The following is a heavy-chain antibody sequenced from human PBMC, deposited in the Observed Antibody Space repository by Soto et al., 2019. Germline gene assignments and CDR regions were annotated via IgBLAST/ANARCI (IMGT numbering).Heavy chain of an antibody. Sequence: QITLKESGPTLVKPTQTLTLTCTFSGFSLSTSGGGVGWIRQPPGKSREWLALIYWDDDKRYSPPLKSRLTITQETSKNQVVLTMSTMDPVDTAIYYCAHRWGGVITKRVWFDPWGQGTLVTVSS. V-gene: IGHV2-5*02. CDR1: GFSLSTSGGG. CDR2: IYWDDDK. D-gene: IGHD3-3*01. J-gene: IGHJ5*02. CDR3: AHRWGGVITKRVWFDP.